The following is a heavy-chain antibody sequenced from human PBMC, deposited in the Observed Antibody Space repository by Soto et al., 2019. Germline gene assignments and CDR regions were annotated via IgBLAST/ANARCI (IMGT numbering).Heavy chain of an antibody. V-gene: IGHV3-11*01. D-gene: IGHD5-18*01. J-gene: IGHJ4*02. Sequence: GGSLRLSCAASGFTLSDYYINWIRQAPGKGLEWISYMSNSGGTMFYADSVKGRFTISRDNANNSLYLQMNSLRAEDTAVYYCARANVDTAMASDYWGQGTLVTVSS. CDR2: MSNSGGTM. CDR1: GFTLSDYY. CDR3: ARANVDTAMASDY.